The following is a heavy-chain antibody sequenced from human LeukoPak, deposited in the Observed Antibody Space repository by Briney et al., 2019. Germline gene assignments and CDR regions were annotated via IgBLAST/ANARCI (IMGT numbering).Heavy chain of an antibody. V-gene: IGHV3-21*01. D-gene: IGHD2-2*01. J-gene: IGHJ6*02. CDR1: GFTFSSYS. CDR2: ISSSSSYI. CDR3: ARKGVYCSSTSCQIPYGMDV. Sequence: GGSLRLSCAASGFTFSSYSMNWVRQAPGKGLEWVSSISSSSSYIYYADSVKGRLTISRDNAKNSLYLQMNSLRAEDPAVYYCARKGVYCSSTSCQIPYGMDVWGQGTTVTVSS.